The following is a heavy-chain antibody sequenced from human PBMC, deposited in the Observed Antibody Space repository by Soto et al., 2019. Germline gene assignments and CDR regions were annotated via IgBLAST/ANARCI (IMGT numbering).Heavy chain of an antibody. V-gene: IGHV1-18*01. J-gene: IGHJ6*02. CDR1: DYTFDSYG. CDR2: LSPYNGNP. CDR3: SRNPSTSWPPLYGMDV. Sequence: QGHLVQSGAAVKKPGASVKVSCKASDYTFDSYGINWVRQAPGQGLAWMGWLSPYNGNPKYAQKFQGRVTMTTDTSTTTAYMELRSLRSDDTADYYCSRNPSTSWPPLYGMDVWGQGTTVTVSS.